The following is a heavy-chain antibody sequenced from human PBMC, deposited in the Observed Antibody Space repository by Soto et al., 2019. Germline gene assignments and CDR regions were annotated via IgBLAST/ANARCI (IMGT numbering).Heavy chain of an antibody. V-gene: IGHV4-39*01. CDR3: VSQRSSVLTQAYFDY. Sequence: SETLSRTCTVSGDSVSNSNYYWGWIRQSPWKGLEWIGSVYYRRRSYSKSSVKSRVTISVYTSKNQFSLNLNSVTASDTAVYYCVSQRSSVLTQAYFDYWGPGALVTVSS. J-gene: IGHJ4*02. CDR2: VYYRRRS. CDR1: GDSVSNSNYY. D-gene: IGHD2-8*01.